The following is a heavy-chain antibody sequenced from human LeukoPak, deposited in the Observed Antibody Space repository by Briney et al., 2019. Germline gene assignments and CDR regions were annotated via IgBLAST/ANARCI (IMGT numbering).Heavy chain of an antibody. CDR1: LDSVSSNSAG. J-gene: IGHJ2*01. CDR2: TYYRSKWYN. CDR3: ARAHIVVVVAATWYFDL. D-gene: IGHD2-15*01. V-gene: IGHV6-1*01. Sequence: SQTLLLTFAISLDSVSSNSAGWSWIRHSPSRGLEWLGRTYYRSKWYNDDAVSVKSRITISPDTAKNQFSLQLNSVPPEDTALYYCARAHIVVVVAATWYFDLWGRGTLVTVSS.